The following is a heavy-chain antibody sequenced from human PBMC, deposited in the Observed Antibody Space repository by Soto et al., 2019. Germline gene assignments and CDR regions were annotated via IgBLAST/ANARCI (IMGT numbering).Heavy chain of an antibody. CDR1: GFTFSSYA. V-gene: IGHV3-23*01. CDR3: AKFGYCSGGSCYSRYFDY. J-gene: IGHJ4*02. Sequence: EVQLLESGGGLVQPGGSLRLSCAASGFTFSSYAMSWVRQAPGKGLEWVSAISGSGGSTYYADSVKGRFTISRDNSKNTLYLQMNSLRAEDTAVYYCAKFGYCSGGSCYSRYFDYWGQGTLVTVSS. D-gene: IGHD2-15*01. CDR2: ISGSGGST.